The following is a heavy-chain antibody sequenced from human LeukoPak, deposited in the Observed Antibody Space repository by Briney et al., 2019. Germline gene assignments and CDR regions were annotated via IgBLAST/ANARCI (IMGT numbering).Heavy chain of an antibody. D-gene: IGHD1-1*01. V-gene: IGHV6-1*01. CDR3: ARDVGNDFPFVY. CDR1: GDSVSSTGAA. Sequence: SQTLSLTCAISGDSVSSTGAAWNWIRQSPSRGLEWLGRTYYRPQWYNDYAVSVKSRITITPDTSKNQFSLHLNSVTPEDTAVYFCARDVGNDFPFVYWGQGTLVTVSS. J-gene: IGHJ4*02. CDR2: TYYRPQWYN.